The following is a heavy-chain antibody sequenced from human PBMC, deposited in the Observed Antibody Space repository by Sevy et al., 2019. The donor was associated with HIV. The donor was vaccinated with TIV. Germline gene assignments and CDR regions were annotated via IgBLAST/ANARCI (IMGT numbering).Heavy chain of an antibody. J-gene: IGHJ4*02. CDR1: GFTFSSYW. D-gene: IGHD3-3*01. Sequence: GGSLRLSCAASGFTFSSYWMSWVRRTPEKGLEWLVKRNQDGSQGYYVDSVKGRFTISRDNSKNSLYLHMNSLRAEDTAIYYCASETFFRLDHWGQGTLVTVSS. V-gene: IGHV3-7*01. CDR2: RNQDGSQG. CDR3: ASETFFRLDH.